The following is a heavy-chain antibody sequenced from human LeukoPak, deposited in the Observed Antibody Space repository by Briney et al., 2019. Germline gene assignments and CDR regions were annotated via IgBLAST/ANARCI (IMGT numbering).Heavy chain of an antibody. CDR3: AKDKGRWPSDAFDI. V-gene: IGHV3-9*01. J-gene: IGHJ3*02. CDR2: ISWNSGSI. D-gene: IGHD2-15*01. Sequence: GGSLRLSCAASGFTFDDYAMHWVRQAPGKGLEWVSGISWNSGSIGYADSVKGRFTISRDNAKNSLYLQMNSLRAEDTALYYCAKDKGRWPSDAFDIWGQGTMVTVSS. CDR1: GFTFDDYA.